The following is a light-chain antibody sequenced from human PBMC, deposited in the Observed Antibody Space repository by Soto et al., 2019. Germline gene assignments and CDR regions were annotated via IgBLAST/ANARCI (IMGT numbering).Light chain of an antibody. J-gene: IGLJ3*02. V-gene: IGLV2-11*01. CDR3: CTYAGSFHQ. CDR2: DVT. Sequence: QSVLTQPRSVSGSPGQAVTISCTGTNSDVGNYNFVSWYQHHPGQAPKLMLYDVTRRPSGVPDRSSGYKSGNTASLTISGLQHEDEADYYCCTYAGSFHQFGGGTKLTVL. CDR1: NSDVGNYNF.